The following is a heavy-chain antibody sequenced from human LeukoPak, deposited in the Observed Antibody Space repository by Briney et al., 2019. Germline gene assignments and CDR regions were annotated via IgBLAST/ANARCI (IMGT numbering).Heavy chain of an antibody. CDR3: ARGGSSSSSPLVYYYYYMDV. D-gene: IGHD6-6*01. J-gene: IGHJ6*03. V-gene: IGHV1-2*02. CDR1: GYTFTGYY. Sequence: ASVKVSCKASGYTFTGYYMHWVRQAPGQGLEWMGWINPNSGGTNYAQKFQGRVTMTRDTSISTAYMELSRLRSDDTAVYYCARGGSSSSSPLVYYYYYMDVWGKGTTVTVSS. CDR2: INPNSGGT.